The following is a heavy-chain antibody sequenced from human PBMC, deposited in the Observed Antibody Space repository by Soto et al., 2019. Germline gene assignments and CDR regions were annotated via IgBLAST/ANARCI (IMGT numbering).Heavy chain of an antibody. J-gene: IGHJ4*02. D-gene: IGHD3-9*01. CDR2: INAGNGNT. Sequence: VKVSCKASGYTFTSYAMHWVRQGPGQRLEWMGWINAGNGNTKYSQKFQGRVTITRDTSASTAYMELSSLRSEDTAVYYCARDRDYYDILTGYIYGLDYWGQGTLVTVSS. V-gene: IGHV1-3*01. CDR1: GYTFTSYA. CDR3: ARDRDYYDILTGYIYGLDY.